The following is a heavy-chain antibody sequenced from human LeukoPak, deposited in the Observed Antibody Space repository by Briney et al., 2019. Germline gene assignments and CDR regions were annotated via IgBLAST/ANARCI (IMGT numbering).Heavy chain of an antibody. V-gene: IGHV4-4*07. J-gene: IGHJ4*02. D-gene: IGHD6-19*01. CDR2: IYTSGST. CDR3: ARRIYSSGWFVFDY. Sequence: SETLSLTCTVSGGSISSYYWSWIRQPAGKGLEWIGRIYTSGSTNYNPSLKSRVTISVDTSKNQFSLKLSSVTAADTAVYYCARRIYSSGWFVFDYWGQGTLVTVSS. CDR1: GGSISSYY.